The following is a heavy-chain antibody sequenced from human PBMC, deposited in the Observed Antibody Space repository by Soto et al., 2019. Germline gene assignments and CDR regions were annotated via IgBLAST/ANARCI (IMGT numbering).Heavy chain of an antibody. Sequence: QVQLVQSGAEVKKPGSSVKVSCTSSGGTFSTYAISWVRQAPGQGLEWMGAVIPIFRSANYAQKFQGRVTITADEFTTTAYRELSSLRSDDTAIYFCARRDSKYDSAGYPPFDSWGQGTLVTVSS. CDR2: VIPIFRSA. CDR3: ARRDSKYDSAGYPPFDS. CDR1: GGTFSTYA. J-gene: IGHJ5*01. V-gene: IGHV1-69*01. D-gene: IGHD3-22*01.